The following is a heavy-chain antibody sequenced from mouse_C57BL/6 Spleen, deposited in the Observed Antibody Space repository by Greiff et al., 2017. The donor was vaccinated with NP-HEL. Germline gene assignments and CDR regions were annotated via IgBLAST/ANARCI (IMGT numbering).Heavy chain of an antibody. CDR2: IYPGDGDT. CDR1: GYAFSSSW. D-gene: IGHD2-3*01. V-gene: IGHV1-82*01. J-gene: IGHJ2*01. Sequence: VQLRQSGPELVKPGASVKISCKASGYAFSSSWMNWVKQRPGKGLEWIGRIYPGDGDTNYNGKFKGKATLTADKSSSTAYMQLSSLTSEDSAVYFCAREDGLDYWGQGTTLTVSS. CDR3: AREDGLDY.